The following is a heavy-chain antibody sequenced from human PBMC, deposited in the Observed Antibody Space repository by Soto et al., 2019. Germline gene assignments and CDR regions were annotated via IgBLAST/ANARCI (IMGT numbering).Heavy chain of an antibody. J-gene: IGHJ5*02. Sequence: PGGSLRLSCAASDFAFGTTDMSWCRRAPGEGLEWVSTIDVSGGITYNADSVKGRFTIYRDNSTNTVYLQMNSLRGDDTALYYCVKNSGWFNTWGQGALVTVSS. CDR3: VKNSGWFNT. D-gene: IGHD3-10*01. V-gene: IGHV3-23*01. CDR2: IDVSGGIT. CDR1: DFAFGTTD.